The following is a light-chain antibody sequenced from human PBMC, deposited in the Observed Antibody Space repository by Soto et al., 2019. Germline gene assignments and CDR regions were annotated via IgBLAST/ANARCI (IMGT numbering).Light chain of an antibody. CDR3: CSYAGSTTWV. CDR1: SSDIGGYNL. Sequence: QSALTQPASVSGSPGQSITISCAGTSSDIGGYNLVSWYQQHLGKAPKLMIYEGSKRPSGVSTRFSGSKSGNTASLTISGLQAEDEADYYCCSYAGSTTWVFGGGTQLTVL. J-gene: IGLJ3*02. V-gene: IGLV2-23*01. CDR2: EGS.